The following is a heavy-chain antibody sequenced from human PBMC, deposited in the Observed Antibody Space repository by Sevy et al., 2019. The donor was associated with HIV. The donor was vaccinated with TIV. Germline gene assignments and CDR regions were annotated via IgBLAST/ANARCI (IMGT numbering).Heavy chain of an antibody. Sequence: GGSLRLSCAASGFTFSRYGMHWVRQAPGKGLEWVAVISFDGSKKYYGDPVKGRFTISRDNSKNTLYLAMSSLSPEDTAVYYCAKLDYDILTGNPDYWGQGTLVTVSS. D-gene: IGHD3-9*01. V-gene: IGHV3-30*18. CDR2: ISFDGSKK. J-gene: IGHJ4*02. CDR3: AKLDYDILTGNPDY. CDR1: GFTFSRYG.